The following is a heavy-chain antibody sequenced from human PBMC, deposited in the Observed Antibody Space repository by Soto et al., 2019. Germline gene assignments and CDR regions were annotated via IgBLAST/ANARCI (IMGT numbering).Heavy chain of an antibody. D-gene: IGHD6-6*01. CDR2: ISSSSSYI. CDR3: ARARVVLGDDFDI. CDR1: GFTFSSYS. Sequence: EVQLVESGGGLVKPGGSLRLSCAASGFTFSSYSMNWVRQAPGKGLEWVSSISSSSSYIYYADSVKGRFTISRDNAKNSLYLQMNSLRAEDTAVYYCARARVVLGDDFDIWGQGTMVTVSS. V-gene: IGHV3-21*01. J-gene: IGHJ3*02.